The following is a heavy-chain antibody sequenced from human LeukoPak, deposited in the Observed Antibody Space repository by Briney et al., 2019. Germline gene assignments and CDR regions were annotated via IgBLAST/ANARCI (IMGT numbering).Heavy chain of an antibody. V-gene: IGHV3-53*01. Sequence: EGSLRLSCAASGFTVSSNYMSWVRQAPGKGLEWVSVIYSGGNTYYADSVKGRFTISRDNSKDTLYLQMNSLRAEDTAVYYCAREQIIVAAIYFDYWGQGTLVAVSS. CDR3: AREQIIVAAIYFDY. J-gene: IGHJ4*02. CDR1: GFTVSSNY. CDR2: IYSGGNT. D-gene: IGHD2-2*02.